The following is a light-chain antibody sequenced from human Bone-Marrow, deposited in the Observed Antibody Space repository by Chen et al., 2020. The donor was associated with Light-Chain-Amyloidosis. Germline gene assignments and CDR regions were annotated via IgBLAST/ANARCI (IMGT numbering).Light chain of an antibody. CDR2: RDT. Sequence: SYELTQPPSVSVSPGQTARITCSGDDLPTKYAYWYQQKPGQAPVLVIHRDTERRSGISERFSGSSSGTTATLTNSGVQAEDEADYHCQSADSSGTYEGIFGGGTKLTVL. J-gene: IGLJ2*01. V-gene: IGLV3-25*03. CDR3: QSADSSGTYEGI. CDR1: DLPTKY.